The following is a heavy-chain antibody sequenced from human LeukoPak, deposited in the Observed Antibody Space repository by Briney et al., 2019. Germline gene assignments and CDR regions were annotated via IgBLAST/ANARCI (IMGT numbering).Heavy chain of an antibody. V-gene: IGHV4-59*08. CDR2: IYYSGST. CDR3: ARVRGTYYGSGPYYYYGMDV. D-gene: IGHD3-10*01. Sequence: SETLSLTCTVSGGSISSYYWSWIRQPPGKGLEWIGYIYYSGSTYYSPSLKSRVTISVDTSKNQFSLKLSSVTVADTAVYYCARVRGTYYGSGPYYYYGMDVWGQGTTVTVSS. CDR1: GGSISSYY. J-gene: IGHJ6*02.